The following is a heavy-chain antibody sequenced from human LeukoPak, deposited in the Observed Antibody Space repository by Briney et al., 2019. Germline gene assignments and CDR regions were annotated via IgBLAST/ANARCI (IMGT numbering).Heavy chain of an antibody. Sequence: SETLSLTCTVSGGSISSYYWSWIRQPPGKGLEWIGYIYYSGSTNYNPSLKSRVTISVDTSKNQFSLKLSSVTAADTAVYYCARGYCSGGSCYHRPPHYFDYWGQGTLVTVSS. CDR1: GGSISSYY. J-gene: IGHJ4*02. V-gene: IGHV4-59*01. D-gene: IGHD2-15*01. CDR3: ARGYCSGGSCYHRPPHYFDY. CDR2: IYYSGST.